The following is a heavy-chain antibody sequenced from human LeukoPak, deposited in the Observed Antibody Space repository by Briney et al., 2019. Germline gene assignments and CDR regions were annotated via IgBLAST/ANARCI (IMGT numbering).Heavy chain of an antibody. CDR3: VKDLNGTWSFDY. J-gene: IGHJ4*02. CDR2: ISSNEYDT. CDR1: GLTFSSHW. V-gene: IGHV3-64D*06. Sequence: GGSLRLSCAASGLTFSSHWMHWVRQAPGKGLQYVSSISSNEYDTYYADSVKGRFTISRDNSKNTLFLQMNNLRPEDTAVYYCVKDLNGTWSFDYWGQGTLVTVSS. D-gene: IGHD2-8*01.